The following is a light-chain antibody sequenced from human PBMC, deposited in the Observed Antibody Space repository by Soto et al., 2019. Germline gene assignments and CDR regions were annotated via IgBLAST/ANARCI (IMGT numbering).Light chain of an antibody. J-gene: IGKJ2*01. V-gene: IGKV3-15*01. CDR1: QSVSSN. CDR3: QHYNNWPYT. Sequence: EILMTQSPATLSVSPGERATLSCRASQSVSSNLAWYQQKPGQAPRLLIYGASNRATGIPARFSGSGSGTEFTLTISSLQPEDFAVYYCQHYNNWPYTFGQGTKLEIK. CDR2: GAS.